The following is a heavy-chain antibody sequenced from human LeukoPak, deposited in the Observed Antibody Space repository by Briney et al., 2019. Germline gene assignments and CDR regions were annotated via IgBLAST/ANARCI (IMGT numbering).Heavy chain of an antibody. CDR2: ISSSGSTI. CDR3: AELGITMIGGV. V-gene: IGHV3-48*03. J-gene: IGHJ6*04. Sequence: GGSPRLSCAASGFTVSRNYMSWVRQAPGKGLEWVSYISSSGSTIYYADSVKGRFTISRDNAKNSLYLQMNSLRAEDTAVYYCAELGITMIGGVWGKGTTVTISS. D-gene: IGHD3-10*02. CDR1: GFTVSRNY.